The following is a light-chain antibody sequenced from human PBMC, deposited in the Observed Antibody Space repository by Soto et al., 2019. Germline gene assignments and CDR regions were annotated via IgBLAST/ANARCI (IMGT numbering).Light chain of an antibody. CDR1: QSVSSSY. V-gene: IGKV3-20*01. Sequence: EIVLTQSPGTLSLSPGERATFSCRASQSVSSSYIAWYQQKRGQAPRRLIYGASIRATGIPDRFSGSGSGTDFTLTISRLEPEDFALYYCQPYHTSPLTFGQGTKVDIK. CDR2: GAS. J-gene: IGKJ1*01. CDR3: QPYHTSPLT.